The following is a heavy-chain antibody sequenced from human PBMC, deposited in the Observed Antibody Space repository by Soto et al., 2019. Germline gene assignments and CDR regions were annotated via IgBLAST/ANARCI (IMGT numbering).Heavy chain of an antibody. CDR1: GGSISSGGYS. J-gene: IGHJ4*02. CDR3: ARAGGLGAVAVDY. D-gene: IGHD6-19*01. V-gene: IGHV4-30-2*01. Sequence: QLQLQESGSGLVKPSQTLSLTCAVSGGSISSGGYSWSWIQQPPGKGLEWIGYIYHIGSTYYNPSLKRRVTISVDRSKNQFSLKLSSVTAADTAVYYCARAGGLGAVAVDYWGQGTLVTVSS. CDR2: IYHIGST.